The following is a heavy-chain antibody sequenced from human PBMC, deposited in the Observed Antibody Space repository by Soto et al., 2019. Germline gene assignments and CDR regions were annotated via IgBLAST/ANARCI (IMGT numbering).Heavy chain of an antibody. J-gene: IGHJ6*02. CDR3: VRENYYYGMDV. Sequence: PGGSLRLSCAASGFDASVNFMTRVRQAPGKGLEWVSSINNAYNTFYADSVKGRFTISRDTSKNTVYLQMNSLRVEDTAMYYCVRENYYYGMDVWGQGTAVTVSS. V-gene: IGHV3-66*01. CDR1: GFDASVNF. CDR2: INNAYNT.